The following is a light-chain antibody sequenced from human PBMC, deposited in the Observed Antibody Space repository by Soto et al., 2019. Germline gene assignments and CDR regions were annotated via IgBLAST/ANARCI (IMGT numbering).Light chain of an antibody. Sequence: EIVLTQSPGTLSLSPGERATLSCRASQSVYSNYLAWYQQKPGQAPRLLIYGASSRATGIPDRFSGSGYGTDFTVAISSLEPEDFPVYYCQQYGSSLMYTFGQGTKLEIK. CDR3: QQYGSSLMYT. V-gene: IGKV3-20*01. J-gene: IGKJ2*01. CDR2: GAS. CDR1: QSVYSNY.